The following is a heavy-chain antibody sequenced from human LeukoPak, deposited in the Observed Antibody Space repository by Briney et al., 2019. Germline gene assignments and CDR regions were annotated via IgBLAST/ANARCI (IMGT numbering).Heavy chain of an antibody. Sequence: ASVKVSCKASVYTFTSYYMHWVRQAPGQGLEWMGIINPSGGSTSYAQKFQGRVTMTRDMSTSTVYMELSSLRSEDTAVYYCATARGIAAAGTGSDDYYYYMDVWGKGTTVTVSS. V-gene: IGHV1-46*01. D-gene: IGHD6-13*01. CDR1: VYTFTSYY. J-gene: IGHJ6*03. CDR2: INPSGGST. CDR3: ATARGIAAAGTGSDDYYYYMDV.